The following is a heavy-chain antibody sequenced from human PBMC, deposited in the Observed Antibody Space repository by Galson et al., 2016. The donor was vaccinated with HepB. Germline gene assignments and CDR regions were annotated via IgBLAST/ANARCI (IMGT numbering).Heavy chain of an antibody. CDR1: GFTFDGYT. J-gene: IGHJ4*02. D-gene: IGHD6-19*01. CDR2: ISYNGGAT. V-gene: IGHV3-64D*06. Sequence: SLRLSCAASGFTFDGYTMHWVRQAPGKGLEYVSAISYNGGATYYADAVRGRFTISRDNSKNKVYLQMSSLRAEDTAVYYRVKDWGRSTTRYSSGWFNFFDSWGQGALVTVSS. CDR3: VKDWGRSTTRYSSGWFNFFDS.